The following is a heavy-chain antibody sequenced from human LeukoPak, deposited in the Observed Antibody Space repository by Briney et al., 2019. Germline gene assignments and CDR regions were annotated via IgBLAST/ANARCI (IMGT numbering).Heavy chain of an antibody. J-gene: IGHJ2*01. CDR3: ARVTYYYDTSGPNGYFDL. D-gene: IGHD3-22*01. Sequence: SETLSLTCTVSGGSISSYYWSWIRQPPGKGLEWIGYIYYSGSTNYNPSLKSRVTISVDTSKNQFSLKLSSVTAADTAVYYCARVTYYYDTSGPNGYFDLWGRGTLVTVSS. V-gene: IGHV4-59*01. CDR2: IYYSGST. CDR1: GGSISSYY.